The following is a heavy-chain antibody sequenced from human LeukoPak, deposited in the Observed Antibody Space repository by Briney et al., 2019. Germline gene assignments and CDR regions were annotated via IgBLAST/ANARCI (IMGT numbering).Heavy chain of an antibody. CDR2: INTDGSST. CDR3: AKSRGYCSGGSCSTLHFYFDY. V-gene: IGHV3-74*01. J-gene: IGHJ4*02. D-gene: IGHD2-15*01. CDR1: GFTFSNYW. Sequence: GGSLRLSCAASGFTFSNYWMHWVRQAPGKGLVWVSRINTDGSSTSYADSVKGRFTISRDNAKNTLYLQMNSLRAEDTAVYYCAKSRGYCSGGSCSTLHFYFDYWGQGTLVTVSS.